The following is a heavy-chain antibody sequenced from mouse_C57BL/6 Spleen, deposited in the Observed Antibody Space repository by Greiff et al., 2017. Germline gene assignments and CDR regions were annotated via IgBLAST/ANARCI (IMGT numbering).Heavy chain of an antibody. V-gene: IGHV1-80*01. D-gene: IGHD1-1*01. Sequence: QVQLKESGAELVKPGASVKISCKASGYAFSSYWMNWVKQRPGKGLEWIGQISPGDGDTNYNGKFKGKATLTADKSSSTAYMQLSSLTSEDSAVYFCARSPFYDGRSYAMDHWGQGTSVTVSS. CDR1: GYAFSSYW. CDR3: ARSPFYDGRSYAMDH. CDR2: ISPGDGDT. J-gene: IGHJ4*01.